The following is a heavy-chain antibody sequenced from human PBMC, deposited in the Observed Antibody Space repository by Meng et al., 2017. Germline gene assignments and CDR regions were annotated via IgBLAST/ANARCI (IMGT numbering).Heavy chain of an antibody. J-gene: IGHJ2*01. Sequence: GESLKISCAASGFTFSSYWMSWVRQAPGKGLEWVANIKQDGSEKYYVDSVKGRFTISRDNAKNSLYLQMNSLRAEDTAVYYCARERYGDYIHWYFTLWGRGTLVTVSS. CDR3: ARERYGDYIHWYFTL. CDR2: IKQDGSEK. V-gene: IGHV3-7*01. D-gene: IGHD4-17*01. CDR1: GFTFSSYW.